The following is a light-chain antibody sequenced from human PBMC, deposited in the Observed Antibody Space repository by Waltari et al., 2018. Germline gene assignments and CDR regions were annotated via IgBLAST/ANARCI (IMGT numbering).Light chain of an antibody. V-gene: IGKV2-28*01. CDR3: MQGTHWPPWT. CDR1: QSLLHSSGYNY. CDR2: LGS. J-gene: IGKJ1*01. Sequence: DIVMTQSPLSLPVTPGEPASIFCRSSQSLLHSSGYNYLDWYLQKPGQSPQLLIYLGSNRASGVPDRFSGSGSGTDFMLKISRVEAEDVAIYYCMQGTHWPPWTFGQGTKVEIK.